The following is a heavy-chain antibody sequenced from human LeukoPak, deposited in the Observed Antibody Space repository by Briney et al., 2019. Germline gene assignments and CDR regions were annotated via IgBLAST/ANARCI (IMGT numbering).Heavy chain of an antibody. D-gene: IGHD3-10*01. J-gene: IGHJ5*02. Sequence: SQTLSLTCTVSGGSISSGGYYWSWIRQPPGKGLEWIGNIHHSGSTYYNPSLKSRVTISVDTSKNQLSLKLSSVTAADTAMYFCSREQIRGSGSYYYNLFDPWGQGALVTVSS. CDR1: GGSISSGGYY. V-gene: IGHV4-30-2*01. CDR2: IHHSGST. CDR3: SREQIRGSGSYYYNLFDP.